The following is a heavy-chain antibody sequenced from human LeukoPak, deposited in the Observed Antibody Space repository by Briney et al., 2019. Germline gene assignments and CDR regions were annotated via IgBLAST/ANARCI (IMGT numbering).Heavy chain of an antibody. Sequence: GGSLRLSCAASGFTFSSYAMSWVRQAPGKGLEWVSAISGSGGSTYYADSVKGRFTISRDNSKNTLYLQMNSLRAEDTAVYYCAKDGLRFLEWLPHSYYFDYWGQGTLVTVSS. V-gene: IGHV3-23*01. D-gene: IGHD3-3*01. CDR2: ISGSGGST. CDR1: GFTFSSYA. J-gene: IGHJ4*02. CDR3: AKDGLRFLEWLPHSYYFDY.